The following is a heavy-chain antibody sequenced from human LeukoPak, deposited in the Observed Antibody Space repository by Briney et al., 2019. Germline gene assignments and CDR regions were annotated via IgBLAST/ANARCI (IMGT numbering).Heavy chain of an antibody. D-gene: IGHD3-22*01. CDR2: ITTNGGRT. CDR1: GFTFASYG. J-gene: IGHJ1*01. V-gene: IGHV3-23*01. CDR3: AIMHGYYDGTGYWVQ. Sequence: GGSLRLSCAASGFTFASYGMSWVRQAPGKGLEWVSFITTNGGRTSYADSVEDRFTISRDNPRNTLYMQMNSLRDEDTAVYYCAIMHGYYDGTGYWVQWGQGTLVTVSS.